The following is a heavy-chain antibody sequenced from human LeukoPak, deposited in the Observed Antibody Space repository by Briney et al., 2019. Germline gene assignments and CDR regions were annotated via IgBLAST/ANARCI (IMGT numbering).Heavy chain of an antibody. CDR3: ARDHLDSSGNYRSHYFDS. V-gene: IGHV3-30-3*01. D-gene: IGHD3-22*01. CDR2: VSHDGSNK. J-gene: IGHJ4*02. CDR1: GFTVSTYA. Sequence: GGSLRLSCAASGFTVSTYAIHWVRQAPGKGLEWVAVVSHDGSNKYYADSVKGRFTISRDNSKNTLYLQMNSLRVEDTAVYYCARDHLDSSGNYRSHYFDSWGQGTLVTVSS.